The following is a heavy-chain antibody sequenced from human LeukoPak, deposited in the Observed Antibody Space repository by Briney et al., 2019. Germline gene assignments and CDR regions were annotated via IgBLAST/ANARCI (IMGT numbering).Heavy chain of an antibody. V-gene: IGHV3-30*02. CDR2: IRSDGRDK. CDR1: GFTFITYG. Sequence: GGSLRLSCAASGFTFITYGMHWVRQAPGKGLDWVAFIRSDGRDKYYADSVKGRFTISRDNSKNTLYLQMNILRAEDTAVYYCAKDVSYSTSSFDYWGQGTLVSVSS. CDR3: AKDVSYSTSSFDY. J-gene: IGHJ4*02. D-gene: IGHD6-13*01.